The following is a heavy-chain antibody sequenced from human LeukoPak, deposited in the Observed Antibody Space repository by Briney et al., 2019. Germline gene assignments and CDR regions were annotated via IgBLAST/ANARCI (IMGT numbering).Heavy chain of an antibody. CDR1: GYTFGSYW. Sequence: GGSLRLSCAASGYTFGSYWMHWVRQAPGKGLVWVSRINNDGGSTIYADSVKGRFTISIDNAKNTLYLQMNSLRDDDTAVYYCVRDNGGEHLWGQGTLVTVSS. CDR2: INNDGGST. V-gene: IGHV3-74*01. CDR3: VRDNGGEHL. D-gene: IGHD3-16*01. J-gene: IGHJ4*02.